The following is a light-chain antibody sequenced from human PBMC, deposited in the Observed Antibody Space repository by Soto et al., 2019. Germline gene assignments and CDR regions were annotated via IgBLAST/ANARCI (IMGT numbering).Light chain of an antibody. CDR2: DAS. J-gene: IGKJ4*01. CDR1: QDISNY. CDR3: QQYDNLPFT. V-gene: IGKV1-33*01. Sequence: DIQMTQSPSSLSASVGDRATITCQASQDISNYLNWYQQKPGKAPKLLIYDASNLETGVPSRFSGSGSGTDFTFTISSLQPEDIASYYCQQYDNLPFTFGGGTKVDIK.